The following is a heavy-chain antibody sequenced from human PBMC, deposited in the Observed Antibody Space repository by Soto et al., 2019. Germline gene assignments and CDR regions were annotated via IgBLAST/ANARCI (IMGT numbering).Heavy chain of an antibody. CDR2: IFYSGSF. CDR3: ARAPETPSILGVALPYFFDY. J-gene: IGHJ4*02. D-gene: IGHD3-3*01. CDR1: GSSISSGTSY. V-gene: IGHV4-31*03. Sequence: SETLSLTCTVSGSSISSGTSYWSWIRQRPGKGLEWIGYIFYSGSFYYTPSLRGRVMILADTSKNQFTLRLSSVTAADTAVYYCARAPETPSILGVALPYFFDYWGQGALVTVSS.